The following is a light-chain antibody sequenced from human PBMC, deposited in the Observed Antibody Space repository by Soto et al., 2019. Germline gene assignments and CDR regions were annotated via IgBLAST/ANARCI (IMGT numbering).Light chain of an antibody. CDR2: WAS. J-gene: IGKJ4*02. CDR1: QSVLHSSYNKNY. Sequence: DIVMTQSTDSLAVSLGERATINCKSSQSVLHSSYNKNYLAWYQQKPGQRPKLLIYWASTRESGVPDRFSGRGSGRDFSLTIRRLQAEDVAVYFCQQNHSTPPTFGGGTKVEIK. CDR3: QQNHSTPPT. V-gene: IGKV4-1*01.